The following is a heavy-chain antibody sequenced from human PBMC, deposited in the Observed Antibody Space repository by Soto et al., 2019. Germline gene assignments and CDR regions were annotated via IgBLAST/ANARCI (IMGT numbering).Heavy chain of an antibody. J-gene: IGHJ4*01. D-gene: IGHD6-19*01. V-gene: IGHV4-34*01. CDR2: INHSGST. Sequence: PSETLSLTCAVYGGSFSGYYWSWIRQPPGMGLEWIGEINHSGSTNYNPSLKSRVTISVDTSKNQFSLKLSSVTAADTAVYYCARVHVMVVAGSTFDDWGHGTLVTVS. CDR1: GGSFSGYY. CDR3: ARVHVMVVAGSTFDD.